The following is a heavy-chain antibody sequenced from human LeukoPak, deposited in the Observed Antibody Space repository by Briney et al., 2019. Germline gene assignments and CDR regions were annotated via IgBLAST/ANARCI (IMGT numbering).Heavy chain of an antibody. J-gene: IGHJ4*02. CDR2: ISSNGGST. CDR3: ARDYYDSSGSLFFGY. D-gene: IGHD3-22*01. V-gene: IGHV3-64*01. CDR1: GFTFSSYA. Sequence: GGSLRLSCAASGFTFSSYAMHWVRQAPGKGLEYASAISSNGGSTYYANSVKGRFTISRDNSKNTLYLQMGSLRAEDMAVYYCARDYYDSSGSLFFGYWGQGALVTVSS.